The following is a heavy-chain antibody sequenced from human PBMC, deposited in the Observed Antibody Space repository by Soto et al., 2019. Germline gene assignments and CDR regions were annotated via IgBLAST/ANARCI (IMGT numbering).Heavy chain of an antibody. CDR2: TYHSGNP. J-gene: IGHJ4*02. Sequence: SETLSLTCGVSGDTISTGGYSWAWIRQPPGKALEWIGHTYHSGNPYYNPSLKSRVIISVGRSKNQFSLKVSSVTAADTAVYYCARGLITGSQKSGGWYYFDPWGQGTQVPISS. CDR3: ARGLITGSQKSGGWYYFDP. V-gene: IGHV4-30-2*01. D-gene: IGHD2-15*01. CDR1: GDTISTGGYS.